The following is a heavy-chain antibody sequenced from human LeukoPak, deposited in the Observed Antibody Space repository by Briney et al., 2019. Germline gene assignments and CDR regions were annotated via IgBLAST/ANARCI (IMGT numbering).Heavy chain of an antibody. CDR1: GFTFSTYA. Sequence: GGSLRLSCAASGFTFSTYAMSWVRQAPGKGLEWVSGISGSGRGGSTYYADSVKGRFTISRDNSKNTLSLQMNSLRAEDTALYYCVKSIGAAGNAWGQGTLVTVSS. J-gene: IGHJ5*02. V-gene: IGHV3-23*01. D-gene: IGHD6-13*01. CDR2: ISGSGRGGST. CDR3: VKSIGAAGNA.